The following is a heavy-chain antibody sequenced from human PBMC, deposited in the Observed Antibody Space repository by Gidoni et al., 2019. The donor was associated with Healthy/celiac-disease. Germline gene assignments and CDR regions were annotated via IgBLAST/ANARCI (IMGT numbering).Heavy chain of an antibody. CDR2: LIPIFGTA. J-gene: IGHJ4*02. Sequence: QVQLVQSGAEVKKTGSSVKVSCKAAGGTFSSYASSWVRQAPGQGLEWMGGLIPIFGTANYAQKFQGRVTITADESTSTAYMELSSLRSEDTAVYYCARDWGHYCSGGSCYSVLDYWGQGTLVTVSS. V-gene: IGHV1-69*01. CDR1: GGTFSSYA. CDR3: ARDWGHYCSGGSCYSVLDY. D-gene: IGHD2-15*01.